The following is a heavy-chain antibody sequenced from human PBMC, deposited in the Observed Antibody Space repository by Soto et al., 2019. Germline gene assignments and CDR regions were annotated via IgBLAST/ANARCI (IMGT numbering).Heavy chain of an antibody. V-gene: IGHV1-3*04. CDR2: INTGKGNT. Sequence: SLQVSCTSSGYTFTTYAIHWVRQAPGQRPEWMGWINTGKGNTRYSQKFQGRVTFARDTLATTVYLELSSLKSEDTAVYYCAREATVVIRSSFDDWGQGYLVTV. J-gene: IGHJ4*02. D-gene: IGHD2-15*01. CDR1: GYTFTTYA. CDR3: AREATVVIRSSFDD.